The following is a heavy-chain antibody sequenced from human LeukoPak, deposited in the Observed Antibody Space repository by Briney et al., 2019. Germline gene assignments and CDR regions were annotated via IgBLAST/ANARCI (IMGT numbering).Heavy chain of an antibody. V-gene: IGHV4-39*07. CDR3: ARDPVTTGYCSSTSCYFDDY. J-gene: IGHJ4*02. CDR2: IYYSGST. Sequence: SETLSLTCTVSGGSISSSSYYWGWIRQPPGKGLEWIGSIYYSGSTYYNPSLKSRVTISVDTSKNQFSLKLSSVTAADTAVYYCARDPVTTGYCSSTSCYFDDYWGQGTLVTVYS. D-gene: IGHD2-2*01. CDR1: GGSISSSSYY.